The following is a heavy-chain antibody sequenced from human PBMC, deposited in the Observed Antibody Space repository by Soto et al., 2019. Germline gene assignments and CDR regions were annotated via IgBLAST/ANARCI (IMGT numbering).Heavy chain of an antibody. CDR2: INGVGTVI. CDR1: GFSFSSYW. Sequence: GGSQRLSCAASGFSFSSYWMHWARKGPGKGLEWLSSINGVGTVIPHADSVKGRFTVSRDNAKNTLYLQMNSLRAEDTALYYCVREVCGGGPCKVFDYWGQGTPVTVSS. D-gene: IGHD2-15*01. J-gene: IGHJ4*02. CDR3: VREVCGGGPCKVFDY. V-gene: IGHV3-74*01.